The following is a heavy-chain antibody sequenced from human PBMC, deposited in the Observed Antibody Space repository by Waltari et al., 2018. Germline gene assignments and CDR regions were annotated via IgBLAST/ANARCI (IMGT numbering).Heavy chain of an antibody. Sequence: QVQLVQSGAEVKKPGASVKVSCKASGYPFTSYGISWVRQAPGQGLEWMGWISADNGNTNYAQKLQGRVTMTTATSTSTAYMERRSLRSDDTAVYYCARGPTLFYDFWSGYLNYYYGMDVWGQGTTVTVSS. CDR2: ISADNGNT. V-gene: IGHV1-18*01. D-gene: IGHD3-3*01. CDR1: GYPFTSYG. J-gene: IGHJ6*02. CDR3: ARGPTLFYDFWSGYLNYYYGMDV.